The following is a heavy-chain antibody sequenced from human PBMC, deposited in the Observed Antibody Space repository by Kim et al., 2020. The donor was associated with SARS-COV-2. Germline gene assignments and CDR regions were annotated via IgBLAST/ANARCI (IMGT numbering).Heavy chain of an antibody. V-gene: IGHV4-38-2*02. CDR1: GYSISSGYY. CDR2: IYHSGST. Sequence: SETLSLTCTVSGYSISSGYYWGWIRQPPGKGLEWIGSIYHSGSTYYNPSLKSRVTISVDTSKNQFSLKLSSVTAADTAVYYCARAPPEEVLIRFGESLLYFDYWGQGTLVTVSS. D-gene: IGHD3-10*01. CDR3: ARAPPEEVLIRFGESLLYFDY. J-gene: IGHJ4*02.